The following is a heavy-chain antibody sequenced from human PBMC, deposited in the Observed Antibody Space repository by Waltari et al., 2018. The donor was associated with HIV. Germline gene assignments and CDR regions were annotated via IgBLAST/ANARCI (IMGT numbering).Heavy chain of an antibody. CDR2: ITFRGNDI. Sequence: EVQLVESGGGLVKPGGSLRLSCAASGFSFSNYNMNCVRQAPGKGLVWVSSITFRGNDIYYADSVKGRFTISRDNAKNSLYLQMSSLRAEDTAIYYCARDLFCSGGTCYRYDVFNIWGQGTMVTVSS. V-gene: IGHV3-21*01. CDR1: GFSFSNYN. J-gene: IGHJ3*02. CDR3: ARDLFCSGGTCYRYDVFNI. D-gene: IGHD2-15*01.